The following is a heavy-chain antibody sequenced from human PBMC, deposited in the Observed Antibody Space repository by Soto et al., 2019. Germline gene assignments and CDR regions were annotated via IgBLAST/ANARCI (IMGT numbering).Heavy chain of an antibody. D-gene: IGHD3-22*01. V-gene: IGHV3-23*01. CDR1: GFTFSSYA. Sequence: EVQLLESGGGLVQPGGSLRLSCAASGFTFSSYAMSWVRQAPGKGLEWVSAISGSGGSTYYADSGKGRFTISRDNSKNTLYLQMNSLRAEDTAVYYCAKLPTYYYDSSGYYYFDYWGQGTLVTVSS. CDR3: AKLPTYYYDSSGYYYFDY. CDR2: ISGSGGST. J-gene: IGHJ4*02.